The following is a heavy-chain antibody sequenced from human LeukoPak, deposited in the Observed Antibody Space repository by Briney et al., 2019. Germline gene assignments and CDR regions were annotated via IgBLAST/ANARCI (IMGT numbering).Heavy chain of an antibody. CDR1: GFTFSSYA. Sequence: PGGSLRLSCAASGFTFSSYAMSWVRQAPGKGLEWVSDISSSSSYTSYADSVKGRFTISRDNAKNSLYLQMNSLRGEDTAVYYCARARFLPLPDYWGQGTLVTVSS. CDR3: ARARFLPLPDY. J-gene: IGHJ4*02. V-gene: IGHV3-11*05. D-gene: IGHD3-3*01. CDR2: ISSSSSYT.